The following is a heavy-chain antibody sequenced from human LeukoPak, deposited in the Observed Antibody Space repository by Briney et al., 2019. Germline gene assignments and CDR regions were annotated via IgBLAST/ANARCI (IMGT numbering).Heavy chain of an antibody. CDR1: GYTFTGYY. CDR2: INPNSGGT. Sequence: GASVKVSCKASGYTFTGYYMHWVRQAPGQGLEWMGWINPNSGGTNYAQKFQGRVTMTRDTSISTAYMELSRLRSDDTAVYYCARDRGYYDSSGYSYYYGMDVWGQGTTVTVSS. J-gene: IGHJ6*02. V-gene: IGHV1-2*02. D-gene: IGHD3-22*01. CDR3: ARDRGYYDSSGYSYYYGMDV.